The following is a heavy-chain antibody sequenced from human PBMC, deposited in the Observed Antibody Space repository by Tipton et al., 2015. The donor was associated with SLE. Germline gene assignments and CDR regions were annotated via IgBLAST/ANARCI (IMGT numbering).Heavy chain of an antibody. CDR3: VGWGSSGYYYGFDF. Sequence: TLSLTCTVSGGSISSSSYYWGWIRQPPGMGLEWIGSIYDTGNTYYNPSLQSRVTISEDTSRNQFSLKLTSVTAADTAVYYCVGWGSSGYYYGFDFWGQGMLVTVSS. D-gene: IGHD3-22*01. CDR1: GGSISSSSYY. V-gene: IGHV4-39*01. J-gene: IGHJ4*02. CDR2: IYDTGNT.